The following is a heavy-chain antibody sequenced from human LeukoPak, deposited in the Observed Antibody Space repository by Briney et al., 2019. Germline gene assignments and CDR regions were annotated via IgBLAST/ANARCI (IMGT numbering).Heavy chain of an antibody. CDR2: IGAYKGNT. CDR1: GDTSANYG. V-gene: IGHV1-18*01. J-gene: IGHJ5*02. Sequence: ASVKVSCKASGDTSANYGISWVRQAPGQGLEWMGWIGAYKGNTNYAQKLQGRVTMTTDTSTSTVYMELTSLRSDDTAVYYCARDGELTVTRRWFDPWGQGTLVTVSS. CDR3: ARDGELTVTRRWFDP. D-gene: IGHD4-17*01.